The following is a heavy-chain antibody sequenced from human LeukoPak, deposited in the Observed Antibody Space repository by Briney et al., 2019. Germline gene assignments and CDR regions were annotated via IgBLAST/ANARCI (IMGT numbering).Heavy chain of an antibody. J-gene: IGHJ4*02. CDR1: GGSFSGYY. D-gene: IGHD5-12*01. CDR3: ATHLRGSSHLYSGRSYYFDY. CDR2: INHSGST. V-gene: IGHV4-34*01. Sequence: PSETLSLTCAVYGGSFSGYYWSWIRQPPGKGLEWIGEINHSGSTNYNPSLKSRVTISVDTSKNQFSLKLSSVTAADTAVYYCATHLRGSSHLYSGRSYYFDYWGQGTLVTVSS.